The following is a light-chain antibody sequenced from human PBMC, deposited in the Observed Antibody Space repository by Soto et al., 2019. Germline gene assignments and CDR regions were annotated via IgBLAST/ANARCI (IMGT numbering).Light chain of an antibody. J-gene: IGLJ1*01. CDR1: SSDVGGYNY. CDR3: SSYTSSSAYV. V-gene: IGLV2-14*01. Sequence: QSVLTQPASVSGSPGQSITISCTGTSSDVGGYNYVSWYQQHPGKAPKLMIYEVSNRPSGVSTRFSGSKSGNTASLTISGLQAEDEADYYCSSYTSSSAYVFGTGT. CDR2: EVS.